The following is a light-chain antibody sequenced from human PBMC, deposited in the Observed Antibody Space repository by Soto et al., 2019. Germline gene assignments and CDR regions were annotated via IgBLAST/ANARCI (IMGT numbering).Light chain of an antibody. J-gene: IGKJ5*01. V-gene: IGKV3D-15*01. Sequence: DIVLTQSPATLTLSPGEIATLSCRASQSVSTYLAWYQQKPGQAPRLLIYGASSRATGIPDRFSGSGSGTAFTLTISSLQSEDFAVYYCQKYHNWPINFGQGTRLEIK. CDR1: QSVSTY. CDR2: GAS. CDR3: QKYHNWPIN.